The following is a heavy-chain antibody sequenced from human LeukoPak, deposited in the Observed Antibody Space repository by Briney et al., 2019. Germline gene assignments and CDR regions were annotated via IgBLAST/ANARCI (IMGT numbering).Heavy chain of an antibody. J-gene: IGHJ6*02. CDR3: AIPYSSGWSDTDSTREYGMDV. D-gene: IGHD6-19*01. V-gene: IGHV1-8*01. CDR1: GYTFTSYD. CDR2: MNPNSGNT. Sequence: ASVKVSCKASGYTFTSYDINWVRQATGQGLEWMGWMNPNSGNTGYAQKFQGRVTMTRNTSISTAYMELSSLRSEDTAVYYCAIPYSSGWSDTDSTREYGMDVWGQGTTVTVSS.